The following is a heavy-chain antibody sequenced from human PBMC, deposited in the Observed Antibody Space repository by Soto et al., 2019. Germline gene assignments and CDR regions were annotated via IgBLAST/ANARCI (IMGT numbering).Heavy chain of an antibody. CDR2: IIPILGIA. CDR1: GGTFSSYT. D-gene: IGHD4-17*01. J-gene: IGHJ3*02. CDR3: ARKGRYGDYVEAFDI. Sequence: ASVKVSCKASGGTFSSYTISWVRQAPGQGLERMGRIIPILGIANYAQKFQGRVTITADKSTSTAYMELSSLRSEDTAVYYCARKGRYGDYVEAFDIWGQGTMVTVSS. V-gene: IGHV1-69*02.